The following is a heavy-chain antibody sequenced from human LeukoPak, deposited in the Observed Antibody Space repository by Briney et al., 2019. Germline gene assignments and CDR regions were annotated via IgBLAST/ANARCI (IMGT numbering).Heavy chain of an antibody. J-gene: IGHJ4*02. CDR3: ARDLSRSFSMIRGLIQHREFDF. D-gene: IGHD3-10*01. V-gene: IGHV3-7*01. CDR1: GFTFSSYW. CDR2: IKQDGSEK. Sequence: PGGSLRLSCVASGFTFSSYWMSWVRQAPGKGLEWVANIKQDGSEKYYVDSVKGRFTISKDNAKNSLYLQMNSLRAEDTAVYYCARDLSRSFSMIRGLIQHREFDFWGRGTLVTVSS.